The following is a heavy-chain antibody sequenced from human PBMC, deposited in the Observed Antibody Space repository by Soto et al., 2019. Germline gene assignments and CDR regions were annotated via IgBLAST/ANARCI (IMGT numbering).Heavy chain of an antibody. V-gene: IGHV3-23*01. CDR2: ISGSGGST. CDR3: SKNERSGGGYSESAMDI. D-gene: IGHD6-19*01. Sequence: MSGGRGSPLKWLGWVSAISGSGGSTYYADSVKGRCTITRDNSKNTLYLQMNSLRAEDTAVYYCSKNERSGGGYSESAMDIWGQGHRVTGSS. J-gene: IGHJ6*02.